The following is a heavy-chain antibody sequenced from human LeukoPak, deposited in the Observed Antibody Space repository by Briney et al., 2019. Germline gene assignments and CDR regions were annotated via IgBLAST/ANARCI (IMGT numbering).Heavy chain of an antibody. D-gene: IGHD3-22*01. CDR1: GYTFTNYY. CDR3: ATGFYFDTSGLLMH. Sequence: ASVKVSCKASGYTFTNYYMHWVRQAPGQGLEWMGIINTSGGSTNYAQKFQGRVTMTRDTSTTTVYMELSSLRSEDTAVYYFATGFYFDTSGLLMHWGQGTLVTVSS. V-gene: IGHV1-46*01. J-gene: IGHJ4*02. CDR2: INTSGGST.